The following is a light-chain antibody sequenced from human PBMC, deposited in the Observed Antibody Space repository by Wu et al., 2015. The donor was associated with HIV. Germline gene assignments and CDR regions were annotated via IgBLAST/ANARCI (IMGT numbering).Light chain of an antibody. J-gene: IGKJ1*01. CDR2: GAS. Sequence: EIVLTQSPGILAVSPGDNATLSCRASQNIGGNLLAWFQQKPDLPPRLLIFGASNRAPGIPDRFSGSGSGTDFTLTIDRLELEDFVIYYCQXYADSPRTFGLGTKVEI. CDR3: QXYADSPRT. V-gene: IGKV3-20*01. CDR1: QNIGGNL.